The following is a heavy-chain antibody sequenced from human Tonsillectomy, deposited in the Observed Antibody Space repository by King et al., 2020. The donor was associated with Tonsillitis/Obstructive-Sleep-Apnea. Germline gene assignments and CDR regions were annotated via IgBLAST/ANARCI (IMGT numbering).Heavy chain of an antibody. V-gene: IGHV3-9*01. CDR3: AKDVRYFSQGDGFDS. CDR1: GFTFDDYA. J-gene: IGHJ3*02. D-gene: IGHD1-26*01. CDR2: ISWNSGSI. Sequence: VQLVESGGGLVQPGRSLRLSCEASGFTFDDYAMHWVRHAPGKGLEWVSGISWNSGSIGYADSVKGRFTISRDNAKNSLYLQMNSLRAEDTALYYCAKDVRYFSQGDGFDSWGQGTMVAVSS.